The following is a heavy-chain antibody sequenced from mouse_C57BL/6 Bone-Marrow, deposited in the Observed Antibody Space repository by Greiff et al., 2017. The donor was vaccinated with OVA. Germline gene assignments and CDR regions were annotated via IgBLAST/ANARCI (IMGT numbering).Heavy chain of an antibody. V-gene: IGHV5-4*01. J-gene: IGHJ1*03. CDR1: GFTFSSYA. D-gene: IGHD1-1*02. Sequence: EVQLVESGGGLVKPGGSLKLSCAASGFTFSSYAMSWVRQTPEKRLEWVATISDGGSYTYYPDNVKGRFTISRDNAKNNLYLQMSHLKSEDTAMYYCARGVGYWYFDVWGTGTTVTVSS. CDR3: ARGVGYWYFDV. CDR2: ISDGGSYT.